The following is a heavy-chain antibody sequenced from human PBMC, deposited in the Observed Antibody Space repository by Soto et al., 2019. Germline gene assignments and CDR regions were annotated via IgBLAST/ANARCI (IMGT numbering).Heavy chain of an antibody. CDR3: ARLPRGHTYYDILTGRKGAFDI. J-gene: IGHJ3*02. CDR1: GGTFSSYA. D-gene: IGHD3-9*01. V-gene: IGHV1-69*13. Sequence: SVKVSCKASGGTFSSYAISWVRQAPGQGLEWMGGIIPIFGTANYAQKFQGRVTITADESTSTAYMELSSLRSEDTAVYYCARLPRGHTYYDILTGRKGAFDIWG. CDR2: IIPIFGTA.